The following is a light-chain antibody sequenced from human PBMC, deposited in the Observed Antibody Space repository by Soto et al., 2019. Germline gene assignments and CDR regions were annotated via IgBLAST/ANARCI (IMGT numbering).Light chain of an antibody. CDR1: SSNIGAGYD. Sequence: QSVLTQPPSVSGSPGQRVTISCTGSSSNIGAGYDVHGYQQLPGRAPKVLVYGNSNRPKGVPDRFSGSKSGTSASLANTGLQAEDEADYDEQSYDSSLSGSGVFGGGTKLAVL. V-gene: IGLV1-40*01. CDR3: QSYDSSLSGSGV. CDR2: GNS. J-gene: IGLJ2*01.